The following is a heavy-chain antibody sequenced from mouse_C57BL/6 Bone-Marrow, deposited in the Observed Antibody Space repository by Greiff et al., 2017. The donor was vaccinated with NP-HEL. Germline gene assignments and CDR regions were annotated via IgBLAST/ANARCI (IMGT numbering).Heavy chain of an antibody. Sequence: EVKVEESGGGLVKPGGSLKLSCAASGFTFSSYTMSWVRQTPEKRLEWVATISGGGGNTYYPDSVKGRFTISRDNAKNTLYLQMSSLRSEDTALYYCARHYGNFDYYAMDYWGQGTSVTVSS. CDR1: GFTFSSYT. J-gene: IGHJ4*01. V-gene: IGHV5-9*01. CDR2: ISGGGGNT. D-gene: IGHD2-1*01. CDR3: ARHYGNFDYYAMDY.